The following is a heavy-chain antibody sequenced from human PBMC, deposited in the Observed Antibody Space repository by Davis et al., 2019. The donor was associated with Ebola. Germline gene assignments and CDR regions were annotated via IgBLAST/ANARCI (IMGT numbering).Heavy chain of an antibody. CDR3: VHRRIAVSHDYGFDY. V-gene: IGHV2-5*02. CDR2: IYWDDDK. D-gene: IGHD6-19*01. J-gene: IGHJ4*01. Sequence: SGPTLVKPTQTLTLTCTFSGLSLTTTGVGVGWIRLPPEKALEWLALIYWDDDKRYSPPLKSRLTITRDTSQNQVLLTMTNMDAEDPATYYCVHRRIAVSHDYGFDYWGQGTKVTVSS. CDR1: GLSLTTTGVG.